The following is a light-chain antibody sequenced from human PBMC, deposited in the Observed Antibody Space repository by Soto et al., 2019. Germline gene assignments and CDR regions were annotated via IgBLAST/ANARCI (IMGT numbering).Light chain of an antibody. CDR1: QGISSY. Sequence: AIRMTQSPSSFSASTGDRVTITCRASQGISSYLAWYQQKPGKAPKLLIYAASTLQSGVPSRFSGSGSGTDFTLTISCLQSEDLATYYCQQYYSYAWTFGQGTKVEIK. J-gene: IGKJ1*01. CDR2: AAS. V-gene: IGKV1-8*01. CDR3: QQYYSYAWT.